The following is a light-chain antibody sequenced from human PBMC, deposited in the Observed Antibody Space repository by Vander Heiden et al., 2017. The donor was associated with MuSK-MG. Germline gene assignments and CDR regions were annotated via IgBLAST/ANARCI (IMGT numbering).Light chain of an antibody. J-gene: IGKJ2*01. CDR3: MQGPHGPPPT. CDR2: KVS. Sequence: DAEMTQSPLSLRVTLGQPASISCRSSQSLVYGGEDTYLHWYQQQPGQSPRRLNYKVSNRYSGVPDRFSGSGSGTDFTQRNSRVVAEDVVIYSCMQGPHGPPPTFGQGTKLEIK. CDR1: QSLVYGGEDTY. V-gene: IGKV2-30*01.